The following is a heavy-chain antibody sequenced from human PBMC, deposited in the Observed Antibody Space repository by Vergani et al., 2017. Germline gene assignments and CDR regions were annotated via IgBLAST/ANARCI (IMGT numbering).Heavy chain of an antibody. Sequence: QVQLVQSGAEVKKPGSSVKVSCKASGGTFSSYAISWVRQAPGPGLEWMGGIIPIFGTANYAQKFQGRVTITADESTSEAYMVLSSLRSEDTAVYYCARDDGGYYDFWSGYYRSDYYYGMDVWGQGTTVTVSS. CDR1: GGTFSSYA. CDR2: IIPIFGTA. CDR3: ARDDGGYYDFWSGYYRSDYYYGMDV. D-gene: IGHD3-3*01. J-gene: IGHJ6*02. V-gene: IGHV1-69*01.